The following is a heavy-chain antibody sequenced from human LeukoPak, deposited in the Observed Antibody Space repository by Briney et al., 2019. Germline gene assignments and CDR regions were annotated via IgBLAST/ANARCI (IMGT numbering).Heavy chain of an antibody. V-gene: IGHV4-59*08. CDR2: VYYSGST. CDR3: ARGYSSIYGRFDP. D-gene: IGHD6-13*01. J-gene: IGHJ5*02. Sequence: SETLSLTCSVSGGSISTYYWSWIRHPPGKGLEWIGYVYYSGSTNYNPSLRSRVTISVDTSKNQFSLKLSSVTAADTAVYYCARGYSSIYGRFDPWGQGTLVTVSS. CDR1: GGSISTYY.